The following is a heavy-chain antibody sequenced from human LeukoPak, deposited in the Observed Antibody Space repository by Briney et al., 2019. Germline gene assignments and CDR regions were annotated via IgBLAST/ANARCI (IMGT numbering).Heavy chain of an antibody. CDR3: AMIRDGYNLFDY. CDR2: IIPILGIA. J-gene: IGHJ4*02. Sequence: SVKVSCKASGGTFSSYAISWVRQAPGQGLEWMGRIIPILGIANYAQKFQGRVTITADKSTSTAYMELSSLRSEDTAVYYCAMIRDGYNLFDYWGQGTLVTVSS. D-gene: IGHD5-24*01. V-gene: IGHV1-69*04. CDR1: GGTFSSYA.